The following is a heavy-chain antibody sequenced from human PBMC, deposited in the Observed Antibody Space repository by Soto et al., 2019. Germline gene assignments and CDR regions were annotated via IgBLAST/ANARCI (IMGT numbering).Heavy chain of an antibody. CDR2: ISAYNGNT. CDR1: GYTFSSYG. V-gene: IGHV1-18*01. D-gene: IGHD1-1*01. J-gene: IGHJ5*02. Sequence: QVQLVQSGGEVKKPGASVKVSCKASGYTFSSYGISWVRQAPGQGLEWMGWISAYNGNTNYAQNLQGRVTMTTDTSTTTAYMELRSLRSDDTAVYYCERIPRVYNSLDPWGQGTLVTVSS. CDR3: ERIPRVYNSLDP.